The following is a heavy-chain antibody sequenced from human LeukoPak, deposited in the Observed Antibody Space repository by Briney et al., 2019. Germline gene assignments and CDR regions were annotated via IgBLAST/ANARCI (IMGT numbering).Heavy chain of an antibody. D-gene: IGHD2-21*02. CDR2: THHSGNN. V-gene: IGHV4-59*01. CDR3: ARSGGWVTAYWYFEV. Sequence: SETLSLTCTVSGGPISSYYWSWIRQTPGKGVEWIGYTHHSGNNNYNPPLKSRVTISQDMSKNRFSLRLTSVTAADTAVYYCARSGGWVTAYWYFEVWGRGTLVTVSS. CDR1: GGPISSYY. J-gene: IGHJ2*01.